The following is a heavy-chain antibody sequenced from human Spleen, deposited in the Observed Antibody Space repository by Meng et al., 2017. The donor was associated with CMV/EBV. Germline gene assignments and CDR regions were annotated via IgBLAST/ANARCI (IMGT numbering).Heavy chain of an antibody. J-gene: IGHJ4*02. Sequence: LSLTCAASGFTFDDYGMSWVRQAPGKGLEWVSGINWNGGSTGYADSVKGRFTISRGNAKNSLYLQMNSLRAEDTALYYCARDRYLSPDDWGQGTLVTVSS. CDR3: ARDRYLSPDD. D-gene: IGHD1-26*01. V-gene: IGHV3-20*04. CDR2: INWNGGST. CDR1: GFTFDDYG.